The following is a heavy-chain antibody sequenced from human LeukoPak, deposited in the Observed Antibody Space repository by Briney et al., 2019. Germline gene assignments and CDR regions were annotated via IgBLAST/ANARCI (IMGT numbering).Heavy chain of an antibody. J-gene: IGHJ4*02. Sequence: GGSLRLSCAAPGFTFSGYDMHWVRQAPGKGLEWVAFIRYDGSNKYYTDSVKGRFTISRDNSKNTLYLQMNSLRPEDTAEYYCAKASAIDYWGQGTLVTVSS. CDR2: IRYDGSNK. V-gene: IGHV3-30*02. CDR3: AKASAIDY. CDR1: GFTFSGYD.